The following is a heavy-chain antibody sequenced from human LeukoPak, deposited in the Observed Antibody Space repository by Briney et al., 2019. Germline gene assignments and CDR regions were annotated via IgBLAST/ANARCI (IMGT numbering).Heavy chain of an antibody. CDR2: MNPNSGNT. D-gene: IGHD3-10*01. Sequence: GASVKVSCKASGYTFTSYDVSWVRQATGQGLEWMGWMNPNSGNTGYAQKFQGRVTMTRNTSISTAYMELSSLRSEDTAVYYCARGFDNPRRHREYHYGMDVWGQGTTVTVSS. CDR1: GYTFTSYD. V-gene: IGHV1-8*01. J-gene: IGHJ6*02. CDR3: ARGFDNPRRHREYHYGMDV.